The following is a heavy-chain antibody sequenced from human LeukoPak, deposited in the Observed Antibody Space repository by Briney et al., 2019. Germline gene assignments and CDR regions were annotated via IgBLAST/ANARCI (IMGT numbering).Heavy chain of an antibody. Sequence: PGASLQISCQGSGSIFSNYWIAWVRQMPGKGLEWMGIIYPDDSNTRYSPSFQGQVTISADKSISIASLQWSSLKASDTAMYYCARTNLWFGELDAFDIWGQGTLVTVSS. CDR3: ARTNLWFGELDAFDI. D-gene: IGHD3-10*01. CDR2: IYPDDSNT. V-gene: IGHV5-51*01. CDR1: GSIFSNYW. J-gene: IGHJ3*02.